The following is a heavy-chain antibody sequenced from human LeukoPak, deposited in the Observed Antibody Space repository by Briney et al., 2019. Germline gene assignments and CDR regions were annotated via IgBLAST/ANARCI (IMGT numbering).Heavy chain of an antibody. D-gene: IGHD3-22*01. CDR3: ATLLYYDSSGYSYYFDY. J-gene: IGHJ4*02. CDR2: INHSGST. Sequence: SETLSLSCAVYGGSFSGYYWSWIRQPPGKGLEWIGEINHSGSTNYNPSLKSRVTISVDTSKNQFSLKLSSVTAADTAVYYCATLLYYDSSGYSYYFDYWGQGTLVTVSS. V-gene: IGHV4-34*01. CDR1: GGSFSGYY.